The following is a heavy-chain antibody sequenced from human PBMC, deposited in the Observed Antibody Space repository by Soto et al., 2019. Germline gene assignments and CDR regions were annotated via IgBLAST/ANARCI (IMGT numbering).Heavy chain of an antibody. J-gene: IGHJ4*02. CDR3: ARDSSRNHWKWELRLLPDY. CDR2: INSDGSST. CDR1: GFTFSSYW. V-gene: IGHV3-74*01. D-gene: IGHD1-26*01. Sequence: EVQLVESGGGLVQPGGSLRLSCAASGFTFSSYWMHWVRQAPGKGLVWVSRINSDGSSTSYADSVKGRFTISRDNAKNTLYLQMNSLRAEDTAVYYCARDSSRNHWKWELRLLPDYWGQGTLVTVSS.